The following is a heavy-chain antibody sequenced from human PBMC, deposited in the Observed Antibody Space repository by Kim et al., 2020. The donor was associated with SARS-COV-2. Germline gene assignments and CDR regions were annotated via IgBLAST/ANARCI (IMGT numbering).Heavy chain of an antibody. V-gene: IGHV3-30*18. CDR1: GFTFSSYG. CDR2: ISYDGSNK. CDR3: AKSQKGYSSSYLDY. D-gene: IGHD6-13*01. J-gene: IGHJ4*02. Sequence: GGSLRLSCAASGFTFSSYGMHWVRQAPGKGLEWVAVISYDGSNKYYADSVKGRFTISRDNSKNTLYLQMNSLRAEDTAVYYCAKSQKGYSSSYLDYWGQG.